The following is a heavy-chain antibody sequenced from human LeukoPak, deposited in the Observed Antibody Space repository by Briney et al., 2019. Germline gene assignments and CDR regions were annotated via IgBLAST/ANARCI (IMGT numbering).Heavy chain of an antibody. V-gene: IGHV3-7*03. CDR2: IKEDGSEK. Sequence: GGSLRLSCAVSGFTFSSYWMSWVRQAPGKGLEWVANIKEDGSEKNYVDSVKGRFTISRDNAKNSLYLQMNSLRAEDTAVYYCAREGDYGDYYYGMDVWAKGPRSPSP. D-gene: IGHD4-17*01. CDR3: AREGDYGDYYYGMDV. J-gene: IGHJ6*02. CDR1: GFTFSSYW.